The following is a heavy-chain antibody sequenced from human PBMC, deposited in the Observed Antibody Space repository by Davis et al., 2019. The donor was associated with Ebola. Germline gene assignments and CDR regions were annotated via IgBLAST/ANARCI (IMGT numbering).Heavy chain of an antibody. D-gene: IGHD2/OR15-2a*01. V-gene: IGHV1-46*01. CDR3: VRGSPIEISVFDP. J-gene: IGHJ5*02. CDR2: TMPSGGIT. CDR1: EYTFTSYY. Sequence: AASVKVSCKASEYTFTSYYLHWVRQAPGQGLEWMAITMPSGGITSYAQQFQGRVTMTRDTSTSTVYMELSSLTSEDTAVYYCVRGSPIEISVFDPWGQGTLVTVSS.